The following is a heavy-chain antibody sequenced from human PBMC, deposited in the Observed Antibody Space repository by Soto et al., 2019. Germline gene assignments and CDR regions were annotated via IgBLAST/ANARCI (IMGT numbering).Heavy chain of an antibody. CDR3: ARYPVWDYYYGLDV. D-gene: IGHD3-16*01. Sequence: QVQLQESGPGLVKPSGTLSLTCAVSGDSISTSNWWTWVRQAPGKGLEWIGETYHNGNTNYNPSMKSRVTISVDKSKNQFSLPLASVTAADTAVYYCARYPVWDYYYGLDVWGQGTTVTVSS. CDR2: TYHNGNT. V-gene: IGHV4-4*02. CDR1: GDSISTSNW. J-gene: IGHJ6*02.